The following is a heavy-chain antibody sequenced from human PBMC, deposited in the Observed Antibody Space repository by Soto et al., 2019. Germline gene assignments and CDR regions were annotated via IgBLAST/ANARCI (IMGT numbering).Heavy chain of an antibody. Sequence: SDTLSLDCTIAGYSISSYYWSCSRHTKGNGLEWIGYIYYSGSTNYNPSLKSRVTISVDKSKNQFSLKLSSVTAADTAVYYCARSPDSSGYYPRRYYYGMDVWGQGTTVTVSS. CDR2: IYYSGST. D-gene: IGHD3-22*01. V-gene: IGHV4-59*07. CDR1: GYSISSYY. J-gene: IGHJ6*02. CDR3: ARSPDSSGYYPRRYYYGMDV.